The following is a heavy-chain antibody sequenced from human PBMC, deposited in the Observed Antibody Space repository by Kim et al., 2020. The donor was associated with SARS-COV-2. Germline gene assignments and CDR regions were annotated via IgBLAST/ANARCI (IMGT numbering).Heavy chain of an antibody. Sequence: GGSLRLSCAGSEFSLSDHYMDWVRQAPGKGLEWVGRSRNKANSYSTQYAASFKGRFTISRDDSKNSLFLQINSLKTEDTAVYYCARTIPSGSYYAPFDPWGQGTLVTVSS. V-gene: IGHV3-72*01. CDR3: ARTIPSGSYYAPFDP. CDR2: SRNKANSYST. CDR1: EFSLSDHY. J-gene: IGHJ5*02. D-gene: IGHD3-10*01.